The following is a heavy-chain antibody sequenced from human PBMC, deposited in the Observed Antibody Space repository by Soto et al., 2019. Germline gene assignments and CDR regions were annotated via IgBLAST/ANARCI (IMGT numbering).Heavy chain of an antibody. D-gene: IGHD4-17*01. Sequence: ASVKVSCKASGYTFTSYAMHWVRQAPGQRLEWMGWINAGNGNTKYSQKFQGRVTITRDTSASTAYMELSSLRSEDTAVYYCARDRATVIRLFDPWGKGTLVTVSS. CDR3: ARDRATVIRLFDP. J-gene: IGHJ5*02. CDR2: INAGNGNT. CDR1: GYTFTSYA. V-gene: IGHV1-3*01.